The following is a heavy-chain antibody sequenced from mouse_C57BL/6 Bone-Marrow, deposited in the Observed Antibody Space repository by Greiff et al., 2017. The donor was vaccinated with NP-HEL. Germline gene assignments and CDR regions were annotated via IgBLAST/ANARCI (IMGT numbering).Heavy chain of an antibody. Sequence: QVQLQQPGAELVKPGASVKLSCKASGYTFTSYWMQWVKQRPGQGLEWIGEIDPSDSYTNYNQKFKGKATLTVDTSSSTAYMQLSSLTSEDSAVYYCARSGELYYGRSIFDYWGQGTTLTVSS. D-gene: IGHD1-1*01. CDR3: ARSGELYYGRSIFDY. V-gene: IGHV1-50*01. CDR1: GYTFTSYW. J-gene: IGHJ2*01. CDR2: IDPSDSYT.